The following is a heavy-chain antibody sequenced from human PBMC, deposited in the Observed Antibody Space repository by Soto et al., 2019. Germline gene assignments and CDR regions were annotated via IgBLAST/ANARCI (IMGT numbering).Heavy chain of an antibody. D-gene: IGHD2-2*01. CDR3: ARDGSAAPDDAFDI. CDR2: ISYEGSNK. CDR1: GFTFSSYA. J-gene: IGHJ3*02. Sequence: QVQLVESGGGVVQPGRSLRLSCAASGFTFSSYAMHWVRQAPGKGLEWVAVISYEGSNKYYADSVKGRFTISRDNSKNTLYLQMDSLRAEDTAVYYCARDGSAAPDDAFDIWGQGTMVTVSS. V-gene: IGHV3-30-3*01.